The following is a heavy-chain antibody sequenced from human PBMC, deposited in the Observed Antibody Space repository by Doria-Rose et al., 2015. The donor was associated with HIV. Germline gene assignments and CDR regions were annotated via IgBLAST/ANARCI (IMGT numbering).Heavy chain of an antibody. V-gene: IGHV3-7*01. D-gene: IGHD3-10*01. Sequence: ASGFTFSTYRMHWVRQAPGKGLEWVANIKQDGSEKSYVDSVDGRFTISRDDAKNSLYLQMNSLRAEDTAVYYCARGSYGAFDIWGQGTMITVSS. CDR1: GFTFSTYR. CDR3: ARGSYGAFDI. CDR2: IKQDGSEK. J-gene: IGHJ3*02.